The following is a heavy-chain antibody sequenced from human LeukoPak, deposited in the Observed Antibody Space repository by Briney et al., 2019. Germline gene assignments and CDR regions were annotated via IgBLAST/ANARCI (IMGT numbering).Heavy chain of an antibody. D-gene: IGHD6-19*01. J-gene: IGHJ4*02. CDR3: AREKSSGWSENFGH. V-gene: IGHV4-4*07. CDR1: GGSITSFY. CDR2: IYSSGST. Sequence: PSETLSLTCTVSGGSITSFYWSWIRQPAGKGLEWIGRIYSSGSTNYNPSLKSRVTMSVDTSKNHFSLKLTSVTAADAAVYYCAREKSSGWSENFGHWGQGTLVTVSS.